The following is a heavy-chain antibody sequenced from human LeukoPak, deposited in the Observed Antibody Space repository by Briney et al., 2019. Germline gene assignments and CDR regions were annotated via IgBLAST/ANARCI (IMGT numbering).Heavy chain of an antibody. CDR3: EDGIRDYYDSSGYVFWFDP. Sequence: ESLKIFCKVSGYSFTSDWIRWVRQMRGKCLECIGIIYPGASDTRYSPSFQGQVTISADKSISTAYLQWSSLKASDTVFYQAEDGIRDYYDSSGYVFWFDPWGQGTLVTVSS. CDR1: GYSFTSDW. CDR2: IYPGASDT. J-gene: IGHJ5*02. D-gene: IGHD3-22*01. V-gene: IGHV5-51*01.